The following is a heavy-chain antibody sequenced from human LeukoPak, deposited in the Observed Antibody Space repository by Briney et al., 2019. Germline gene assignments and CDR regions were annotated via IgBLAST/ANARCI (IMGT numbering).Heavy chain of an antibody. V-gene: IGHV3-74*03. CDR3: ARDGCGGSCFHYYYYYMDV. CDR2: IKTDGSST. D-gene: IGHD2-15*01. Sequence: PGGSLRLSCTASGFTFSNYWMHWVRQVPGKGLIWVSRIKTDGSSTTYADSVKGRFTISRDNAKNTLYLEMNSLRVEDTAVYYCARDGCGGSCFHYYYYYMDVWGKGTTVTISS. J-gene: IGHJ6*03. CDR1: GFTFSNYW.